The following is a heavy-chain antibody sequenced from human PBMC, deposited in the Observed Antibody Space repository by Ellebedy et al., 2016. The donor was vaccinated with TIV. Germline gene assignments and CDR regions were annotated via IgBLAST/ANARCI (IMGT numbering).Heavy chain of an antibody. Sequence: GESLKISCAASGFTFSSYAMSWLRQAPGKGLEWVSAISGSGGSTYYADSVKGRFTISRDNSKNTLYLQMNSLRAEDTVVYYCARAGITDDAFDIWGQGTMFTVSS. CDR2: ISGSGGST. J-gene: IGHJ3*02. CDR3: ARAGITDDAFDI. CDR1: GFTFSSYA. V-gene: IGHV3-23*01. D-gene: IGHD3-3*01.